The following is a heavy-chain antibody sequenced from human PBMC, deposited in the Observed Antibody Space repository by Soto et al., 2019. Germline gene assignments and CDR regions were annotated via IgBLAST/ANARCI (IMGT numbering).Heavy chain of an antibody. J-gene: IGHJ4*02. CDR1: GFTFSGYG. V-gene: IGHV3-30*18. CDR2: ISYDGTNE. CDR3: AKEDSSGRYSLDY. D-gene: IGHD1-26*01. Sequence: QVQLVESGGGVVQPGRSLRLSCEASGFTFSGYGMHWVRQAPGKGLEWVAVISYDGTNEYYEDSVKGRFTISRDNSKNTLYLQMNSLRIEDTAVYFGAKEDSSGRYSLDYWGQGSQVTVSS.